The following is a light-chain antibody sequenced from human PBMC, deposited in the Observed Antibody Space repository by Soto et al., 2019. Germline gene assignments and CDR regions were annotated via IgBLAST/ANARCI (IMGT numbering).Light chain of an antibody. CDR3: QQYRSSPVT. J-gene: IGKJ4*01. CDR2: GAS. Sequence: EIMLTQSPGTLSLSPGERATLSCRASQSVSSSYLAWYQVKPGQAPRLLIYGASSRATGIPDGFSGSGSGTDFTLTISKVATADFALYYCQQYRSSPVTFGGGTKVDIK. V-gene: IGKV3-20*01. CDR1: QSVSSSY.